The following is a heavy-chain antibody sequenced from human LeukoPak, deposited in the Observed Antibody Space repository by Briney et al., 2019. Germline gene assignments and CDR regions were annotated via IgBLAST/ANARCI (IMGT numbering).Heavy chain of an antibody. Sequence: GRSLRLSCAASGFTFADYAMHWVRQAPGNGPEWVSGISRNSGSIGYADSVKGRFTISRDNAKNSLYLQTNSLRAEDTALYYCASAYSYSSSWSDYWGQGTLVTVSS. CDR1: GFTFADYA. J-gene: IGHJ4*02. CDR2: ISRNSGSI. CDR3: ASAYSYSSSWSDY. D-gene: IGHD6-13*01. V-gene: IGHV3-9*01.